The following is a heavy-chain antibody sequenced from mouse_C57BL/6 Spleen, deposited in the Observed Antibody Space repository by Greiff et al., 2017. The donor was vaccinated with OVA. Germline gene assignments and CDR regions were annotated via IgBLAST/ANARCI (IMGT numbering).Heavy chain of an antibody. Sequence: QVQLQQPGAELVKPGASVKLSCKASGYTFTSYWMHWVKQRPGQGLEWIGMIHPNSGSTNYNEKFKSKATLTVDKSSSTAYMQLSSLTSEDSAVYYCARSGSSGPYYFDYWGQGTTLTVSS. CDR3: ARSGSSGPYYFDY. D-gene: IGHD3-2*02. CDR2: IHPNSGST. CDR1: GYTFTSYW. V-gene: IGHV1-64*01. J-gene: IGHJ2*01.